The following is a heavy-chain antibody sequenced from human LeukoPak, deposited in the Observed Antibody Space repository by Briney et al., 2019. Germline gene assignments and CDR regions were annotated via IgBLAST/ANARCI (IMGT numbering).Heavy chain of an antibody. CDR3: ARRLTQYDCFDP. CDR1: GDSVSINSVT. Sequence: SQTLSLTCAISGDSVSINSVTWNWIRQSPSRGLEWLGRTYYRSTWYNDYAVSVRGRITVNPDTSKNQFSLHLNSVTPEDTAVYYCARRLTQYDCFDPWGQGILVTVSS. D-gene: IGHD2-2*01. J-gene: IGHJ5*02. V-gene: IGHV6-1*01. CDR2: TYYRSTWYN.